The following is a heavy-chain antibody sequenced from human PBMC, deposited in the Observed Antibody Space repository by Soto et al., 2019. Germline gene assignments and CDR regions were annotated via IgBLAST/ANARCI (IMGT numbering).Heavy chain of an antibody. CDR1: GGSIVRLY. Sequence: ETLSHTYTVSGGSIVRLYCSWIRQPAGKGLEWIGRIYSGGRNNYNPSLKSRVTMSVDTSKNQFSLRLSSVTFADTAMDYCARGSSRWDYWGQGTQVTVCS. J-gene: IGHJ4*02. CDR2: IYSGGRN. V-gene: IGHV4-4*07. D-gene: IGHD6-13*01. CDR3: ARGSSRWDY.